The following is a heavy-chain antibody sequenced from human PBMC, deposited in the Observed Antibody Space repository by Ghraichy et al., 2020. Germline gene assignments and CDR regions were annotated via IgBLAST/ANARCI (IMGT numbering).Heavy chain of an antibody. CDR3: ARGCSSTSCYTGDEDAFDI. J-gene: IGHJ3*02. CDR1: GGSISSYY. D-gene: IGHD2-2*02. CDR2: IYYSGST. Sequence: SETLSLTCTVSGGSISSYYWSWIRQPPGKGLEWIGYIYYSGSTNYNPSLKSRVTISVDTSKNQFSLKLSSVTAADTAVYYCARGCSSTSCYTGDEDAFDIWGQGTMVTVSS. V-gene: IGHV4-59*01.